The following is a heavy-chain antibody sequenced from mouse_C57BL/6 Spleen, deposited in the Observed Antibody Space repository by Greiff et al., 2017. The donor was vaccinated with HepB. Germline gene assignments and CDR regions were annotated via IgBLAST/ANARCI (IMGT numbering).Heavy chain of an antibody. CDR1: GYTFTSYW. CDR3: ARDGKGEGNPFDY. CDR2: IDPSDSYT. D-gene: IGHD2-1*01. Sequence: QVQLQQPGAELVKPGASVKLSCKASGYTFTSYWMQWVKQRPGQGLEWIGEIDPSDSYTNYNQKFKGKATLTVDTSSSTAYMQLSSLTSEDSAVYYCARDGKGEGNPFDYWGQGTTLTVSS. V-gene: IGHV1-50*01. J-gene: IGHJ2*01.